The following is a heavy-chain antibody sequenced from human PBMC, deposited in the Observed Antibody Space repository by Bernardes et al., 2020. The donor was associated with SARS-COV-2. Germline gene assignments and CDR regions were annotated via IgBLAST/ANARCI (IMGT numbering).Heavy chain of an antibody. CDR2: ISSSSSYI. J-gene: IGHJ5*02. Sequence: GGSLRLSCAASGFTFSSYSMNWVRQAPGKGLEWVSSISSSSSYIYYADSVKGRFTISRDNAKNSLYLQMNSLRAEDTAVYYCARDGERFLEWLLSNWFDPWGQGTLVTVSS. D-gene: IGHD3-3*01. CDR1: GFTFSSYS. CDR3: ARDGERFLEWLLSNWFDP. V-gene: IGHV3-21*01.